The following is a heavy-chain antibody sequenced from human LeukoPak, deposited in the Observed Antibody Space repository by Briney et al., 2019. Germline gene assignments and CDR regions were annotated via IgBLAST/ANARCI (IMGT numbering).Heavy chain of an antibody. Sequence: GGSLRLSCAASGFTFSTYWMHWVRQDPGKGLVWVSRISSDASITSYADPVKGRFTISRDNAKNTLYLQMNSLRAEDAAVYYCARSRVWWPFDYWGQGTLVTVSS. CDR1: GFTFSTYW. J-gene: IGHJ4*02. V-gene: IGHV3-74*01. D-gene: IGHD1-26*01. CDR2: ISSDASIT. CDR3: ARSRVWWPFDY.